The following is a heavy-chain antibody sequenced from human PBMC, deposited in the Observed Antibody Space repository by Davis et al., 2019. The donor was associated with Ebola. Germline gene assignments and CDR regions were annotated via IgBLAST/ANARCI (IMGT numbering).Heavy chain of an antibody. CDR3: ARPTYYYDSSGPLRY. CDR2: IYYSGST. J-gene: IGHJ4*02. CDR1: GGSISSYY. Sequence: MPGGSLRLSCTVSGGSISSYYWSWIRQPPGKGLEWIGYIYYSGSTNYNPSLKSRVTISVDTSKNQFSLKLSSVTAADTAVYYCARPTYYYDSSGPLRYWGQGTLVTVSS. V-gene: IGHV4-59*12. D-gene: IGHD3-22*01.